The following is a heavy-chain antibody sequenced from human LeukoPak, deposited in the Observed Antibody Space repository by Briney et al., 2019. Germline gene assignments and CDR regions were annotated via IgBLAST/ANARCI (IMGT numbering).Heavy chain of an antibody. CDR2: IWYDGSSQ. Sequence: GGSLRLSCTASGFSFSAYGMHWVRQAPGKGLEWVAVIWYDGSSQYYADSVKGRFTISRDNSKNTLFLQMNSLRAEDTAVYYCAKDPPYCTNGVCYSYWGQGTLVTVSS. CDR3: AKDPPYCTNGVCYSY. D-gene: IGHD2-8*01. J-gene: IGHJ4*02. CDR1: GFSFSAYG. V-gene: IGHV3-33*06.